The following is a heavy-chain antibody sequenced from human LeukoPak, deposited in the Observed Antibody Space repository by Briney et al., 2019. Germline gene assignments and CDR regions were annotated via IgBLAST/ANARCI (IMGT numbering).Heavy chain of an antibody. Sequence: SVNVSCKASGGTFSSYAISWVRQAPGQGPEWMGGIIPIFGTANYAQKFQGRVTITADESTSTAYMELSSLRSEDTAVYYCARGGVVVVPAASIRSAFDIWGQGTMVTVSS. V-gene: IGHV1-69*01. CDR2: IIPIFGTA. CDR3: ARGGVVVVPAASIRSAFDI. CDR1: GGTFSSYA. D-gene: IGHD2-2*01. J-gene: IGHJ3*02.